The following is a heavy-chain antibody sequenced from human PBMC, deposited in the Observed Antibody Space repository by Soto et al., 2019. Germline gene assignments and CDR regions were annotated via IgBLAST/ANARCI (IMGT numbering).Heavy chain of an antibody. CDR1: GGSISSGGYS. J-gene: IGHJ5*02. Sequence: SETLSLTCAVSGGSISSGGYSWSWIRQPPGKGLEWIGYIYHSGSTYYNPSLKSRVTISVDRSKNQFSMELSSLRYEDTALYYCTRGGAIVVVTAPFDLWGQGTLVTVSS. CDR2: IYHSGST. V-gene: IGHV4-30-2*01. CDR3: TRGGAIVVVTAPFDL. D-gene: IGHD2-21*02.